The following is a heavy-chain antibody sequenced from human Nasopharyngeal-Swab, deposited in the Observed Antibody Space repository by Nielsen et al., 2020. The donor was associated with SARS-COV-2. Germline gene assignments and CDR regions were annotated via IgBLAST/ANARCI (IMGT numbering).Heavy chain of an antibody. CDR3: ARGDYGDYKRRIYFDY. V-gene: IGHV4-30-4*01. J-gene: IGHJ4*02. CDR1: GGSINSCDYY. D-gene: IGHD4-17*01. CDR2: IYYSGGT. Sequence: LRLSCTVSGGSINSCDYYWSWVRQPPGKGLEWIWYIYYSGGTYYNPSLQSRVTISVDTSKNQFSLKLSSVTAADTAVYYCARGDYGDYKRRIYFDYWGQGTLVTVSS.